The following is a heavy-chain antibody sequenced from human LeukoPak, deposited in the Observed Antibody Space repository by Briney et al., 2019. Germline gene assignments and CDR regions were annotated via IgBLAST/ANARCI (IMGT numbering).Heavy chain of an antibody. Sequence: GASVKVSCKASGYTFTSYYMHWVRQAPGQGLEWMGIINPSGGSTSYAQKFQGRVTMTRDTSTSTVYMELSSLRSEDTAVYYCARDTGYYDSSGYVDYWGQGTLVTVSS. D-gene: IGHD3-22*01. CDR1: GYTFTSYY. CDR2: INPSGGST. CDR3: ARDTGYYDSSGYVDY. J-gene: IGHJ4*02. V-gene: IGHV1-46*01.